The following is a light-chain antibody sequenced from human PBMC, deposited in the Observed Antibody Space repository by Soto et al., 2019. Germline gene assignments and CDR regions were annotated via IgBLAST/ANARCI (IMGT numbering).Light chain of an antibody. Sequence: EIVLTQSPASLSLSPVESATLSCMASQSVSSFLAWYQQKPGQAPRLLIYDSSKRATGIPARFSGSGSGTDFTLTISSLEPEDFATYYCQQTNSFPLTFGGGTKVDIK. CDR2: DSS. V-gene: IGKV3-11*01. CDR3: QQTNSFPLT. J-gene: IGKJ4*01. CDR1: QSVSSF.